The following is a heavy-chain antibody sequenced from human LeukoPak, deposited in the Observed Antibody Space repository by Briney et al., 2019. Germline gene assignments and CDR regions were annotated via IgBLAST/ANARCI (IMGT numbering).Heavy chain of an antibody. CDR1: GGSISSYY. D-gene: IGHD3-10*01. V-gene: IGHV4-4*07. CDR3: AREERGSVRGAPPDAFDI. J-gene: IGHJ3*02. Sequence: SETLSLTCTVSGGSISSYYWSWIRQPAGKGLEWIGRIYTSGSTNYNPSLKSRVTMSVDTSKNQFSLKLSSVTAADTAVYYCAREERGSVRGAPPDAFDIWGQGTMVTVSS. CDR2: IYTSGST.